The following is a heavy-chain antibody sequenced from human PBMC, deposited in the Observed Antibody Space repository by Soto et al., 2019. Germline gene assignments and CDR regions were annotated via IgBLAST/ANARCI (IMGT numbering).Heavy chain of an antibody. CDR1: GFIFNDYA. CDR3: AKGALMIVVVPPFDY. J-gene: IGHJ4*02. V-gene: IGHV3-9*01. Sequence: VQLVESGGGLVQPGRSLRLSCAASGFIFNDYAMYWVRQVPGKGLEWVSGINWNGGSIGYADSVKGRFTISRDNAKNVLYLQMNSLRAEDTALYYCAKGALMIVVVPPFDYWGQGTLVTVSS. D-gene: IGHD3-22*01. CDR2: INWNGGSI.